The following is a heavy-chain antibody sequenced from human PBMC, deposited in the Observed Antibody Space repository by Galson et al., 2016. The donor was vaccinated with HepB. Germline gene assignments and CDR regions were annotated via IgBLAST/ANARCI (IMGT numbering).Heavy chain of an antibody. D-gene: IGHD3-10*01. J-gene: IGHJ5*02. CDR1: GDSITTPGTF. CDR2: MYYSGIT. CDR3: AKGRGYGSGDYSRFDP. Sequence: TLSLTCNVSGDSITTPGTFWSWIRQQPGRGLEWIGYMYYSGITYIDPSFHSRLTMSLDTSKNQLSLTLTSVTAADTAVYFCAKGRGYGSGDYSRFDPWGQGTPVIVSS. V-gene: IGHV4-31*03.